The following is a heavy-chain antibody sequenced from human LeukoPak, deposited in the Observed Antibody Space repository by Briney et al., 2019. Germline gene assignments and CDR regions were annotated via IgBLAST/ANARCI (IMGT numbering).Heavy chain of an antibody. CDR3: ASIKTYYDILTGYGPRYYFDY. CDR1: GGSISSYY. V-gene: IGHV4-59*01. CDR2: IYYSGST. J-gene: IGHJ4*02. D-gene: IGHD3-9*01. Sequence: PSETLSLTRTVSGGSISSYYWSWIRQPPGKGLEWIGYIYYSGSTNYNPSLKSRVTISVDTSKNQFSLKLSSVTAADTAVYYCASIKTYYDILTGYGPRYYFDYWGQGTLVTVSS.